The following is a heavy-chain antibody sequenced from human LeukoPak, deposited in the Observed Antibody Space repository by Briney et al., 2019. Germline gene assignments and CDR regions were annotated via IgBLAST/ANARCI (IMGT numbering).Heavy chain of an antibody. CDR1: GGSISSSSYY. D-gene: IGHD3-22*01. CDR2: IYYSGST. J-gene: IGHJ5*02. V-gene: IGHV4-39*07. CDR3: ARDFGYRRGYPAAPADWFDP. Sequence: SETLSLTCTVSGGSISSSSYYWGWIRQPPGKGLEWIGSIYYSGSTYYNPSLKSRVTISVDTSKNQFSLKLSSVTAADTAVYYCARDFGYRRGYPAAPADWFDPWGQGTLVTVSS.